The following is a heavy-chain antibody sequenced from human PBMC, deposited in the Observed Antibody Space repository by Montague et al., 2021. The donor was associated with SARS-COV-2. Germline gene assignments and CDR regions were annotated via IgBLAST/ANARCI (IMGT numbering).Heavy chain of an antibody. V-gene: IGHV4-34*01. CDR2: ITHSGTT. J-gene: IGHJ4*02. CDR3: VVFDYDVLTGYIAF. D-gene: IGHD3-9*01. Sequence: SETLSLTCEIYGDSFSSHSWSWVRQAPGKGLEWTGEITHSGTTNYNPSLGGRVTVSLDPSKNRFSLKINSVTAADTALYYCVVFDYDVLTGYIAFWGQGSPITVSS. CDR1: GDSFSSHS.